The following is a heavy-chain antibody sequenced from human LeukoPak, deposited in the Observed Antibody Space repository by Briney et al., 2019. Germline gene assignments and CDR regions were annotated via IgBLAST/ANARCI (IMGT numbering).Heavy chain of an antibody. CDR3: ARDFCGGGSCYFAGAFDI. CDR1: GFTFSSYG. J-gene: IGHJ3*02. CDR2: IWYDGSNK. Sequence: GGSLRLSCAASGFTFSSYGMHWVRQAPGKGLEWVAVIWYDGSNKYYADSVKGRFTISRDNSKNTLYLQMNSLRAEDTAVYYCARDFCGGGSCYFAGAFDIWGQGTMVTVFS. D-gene: IGHD2-15*01. V-gene: IGHV3-33*01.